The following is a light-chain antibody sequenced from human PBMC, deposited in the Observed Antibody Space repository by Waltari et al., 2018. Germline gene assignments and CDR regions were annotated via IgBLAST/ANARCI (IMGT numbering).Light chain of an antibody. Sequence: EIVLTQSPATLSLSPGERATLSCRATQSVGTSLAWYQHKPGQVPRPLIYNASNRAAGVPARFSGSGSGTDFTLTISSLEPEDFAVYYCQHRNNWPAFGPGTKVNVK. CDR2: NAS. J-gene: IGKJ3*01. CDR3: QHRNNWPA. V-gene: IGKV3-11*01. CDR1: QSVGTS.